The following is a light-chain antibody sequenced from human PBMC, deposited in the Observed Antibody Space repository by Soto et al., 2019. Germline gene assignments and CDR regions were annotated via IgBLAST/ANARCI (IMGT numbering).Light chain of an antibody. J-gene: IGKJ5*01. Sequence: IERRPCPAPLHEYEEERVAITCLAMHSISTWLTWYQQKPGKPPKVLIYAASNVQSGVPPRFSGSGSGTDFTLTIFFLQPEDGTRDCCQLSDFLPIPSGQVARL. V-gene: IGKV1-39*01. CDR1: HSISTW. CDR2: AAS. CDR3: QLSDFLPIP.